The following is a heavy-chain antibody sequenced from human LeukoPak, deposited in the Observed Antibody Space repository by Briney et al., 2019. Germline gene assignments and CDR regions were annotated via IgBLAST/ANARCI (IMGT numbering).Heavy chain of an antibody. CDR2: IYSGGST. J-gene: IGHJ3*02. CDR1: GFTVSSNY. CDR3: AREGEGYCGGDCYGLGDMRLIDAFDI. Sequence: GGSLRLSCAASGFTVSSNYMTWVRQAPGKGLEWVSVIYSGGSTYYADSVKGRFTISRDNAKNSLYLQMNSLRAADTAVYYCAREGEGYCGGDCYGLGDMRLIDAFDIWGQGTMVTVSS. V-gene: IGHV3-53*05. D-gene: IGHD2-21*01.